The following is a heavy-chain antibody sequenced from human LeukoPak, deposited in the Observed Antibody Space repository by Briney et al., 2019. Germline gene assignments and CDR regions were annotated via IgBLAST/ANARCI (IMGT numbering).Heavy chain of an antibody. J-gene: IGHJ4*02. D-gene: IGHD3-10*01. CDR3: ARAPGGLVDY. CDR1: GFTFSSYA. V-gene: IGHV3-66*01. CDR2: IYSGGST. Sequence: GGSLRLSCAASGFTFSSYAMSWVRQAPGKGLEWVSVIYSGGSTYYADSVKGRFTISRDNSKNTLYLQMNSLRAEDTAVYYCARAPGGLVDYWGQGTLVTVSS.